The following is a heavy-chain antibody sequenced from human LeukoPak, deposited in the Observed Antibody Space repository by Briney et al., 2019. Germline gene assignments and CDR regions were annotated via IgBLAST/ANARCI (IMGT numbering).Heavy chain of an antibody. CDR2: INAGNGNT. Sequence: ASVKVSCKASGYTFTSYAMHWVRQAPGQRLEWMGWINAGNGNTKYSQKFQGRVTITRDTSASTAYMELSSLRSEDTAVYYCARVHYYDSSGYYPFDYWGQGTLVTVSS. D-gene: IGHD3-22*01. V-gene: IGHV1-3*01. J-gene: IGHJ4*02. CDR3: ARVHYYDSSGYYPFDY. CDR1: GYTFTSYA.